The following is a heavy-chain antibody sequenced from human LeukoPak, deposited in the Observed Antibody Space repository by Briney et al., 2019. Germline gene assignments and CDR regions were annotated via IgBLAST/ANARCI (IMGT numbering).Heavy chain of an antibody. J-gene: IGHJ3*02. CDR3: ARRGSSWNGDAFDI. CDR2: IYLGDSDT. D-gene: IGHD6-13*01. CDR1: GYSFNSYW. Sequence: GESLKISCKGSGYSFNSYWIGWVRQMPGKGLEWMGIIYLGDSDTRYSPSFQGQVTISVDKSISTAYLQWSSLKASGTAMYYCARRGSSWNGDAFDIWGQGTMVTVSS. V-gene: IGHV5-51*01.